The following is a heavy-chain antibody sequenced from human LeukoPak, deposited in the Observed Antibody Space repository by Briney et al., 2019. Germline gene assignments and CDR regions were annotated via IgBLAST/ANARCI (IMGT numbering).Heavy chain of an antibody. CDR3: ARLYGNYQNYFDY. J-gene: IGHJ4*02. CDR1: GFTFTTYW. CDR2: MYYRGNT. Sequence: ESLRLSCAASGFTFTTYWMTWVRQAPGKGLEWVGHMYYRGNTFYNPSLKSRVTISVDTSKNQFSLKLRSVTAADTAVYYCARLYGNYQNYFDYWGQGTLVTVSS. D-gene: IGHD1-7*01. V-gene: IGHV4-59*12.